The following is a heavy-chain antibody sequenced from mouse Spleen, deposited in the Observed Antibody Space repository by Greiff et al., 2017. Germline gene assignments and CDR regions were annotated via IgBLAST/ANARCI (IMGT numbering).Heavy chain of an antibody. CDR2: INPSTGGT. Sequence: EVQLQESGPELVKPGASVKISCKASGYSFTGYYMNWVKQSPEKSLEWIGEINPSTGGTTYNQKFKAKATLTVDKSSSTAYMQLKSLTSEDSAVYYCARGKVRDYYYAMDYWGQGTSVTVSS. J-gene: IGHJ4*01. V-gene: IGHV1-42*01. CDR1: GYSFTGYY. CDR3: ARGKVRDYYYAMDY. D-gene: IGHD2-14*01.